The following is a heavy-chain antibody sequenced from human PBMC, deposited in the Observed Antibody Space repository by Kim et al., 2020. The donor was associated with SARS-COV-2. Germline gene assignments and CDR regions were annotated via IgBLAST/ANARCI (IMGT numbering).Heavy chain of an antibody. CDR3: AKEPTFGGVNDAFDI. Sequence: GGSLRLSCAASGFTFDDYAMHWVRQAPGKGLEWVSGISWNSGSIGYADSVKGRFTISRDNAKNSLYLQMNSLRAEDTALYYCAKEPTFGGVNDAFDIWGQGTMVTVSS. CDR2: ISWNSGSI. J-gene: IGHJ3*02. V-gene: IGHV3-9*01. CDR1: GFTFDDYA. D-gene: IGHD3-16*01.